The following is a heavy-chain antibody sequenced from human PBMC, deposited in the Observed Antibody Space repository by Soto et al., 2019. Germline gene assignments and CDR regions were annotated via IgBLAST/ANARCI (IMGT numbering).Heavy chain of an antibody. CDR1: GFTFSSYG. D-gene: IGHD3-3*01. CDR3: AKDRDDFCSGPIDY. CDR2: ISYDGSNK. J-gene: IGHJ4*02. V-gene: IGHV3-30*18. Sequence: QVQLVESGGGVVQPGRSLRLSCAASGFTFSSYGMHWVRQAPGKGLEWVAVISYDGSNKYYADSVKGRFTISRDNSKNTLYLQMNSLRAEDTAVYYCAKDRDDFCSGPIDYWGQGTLVTVSS.